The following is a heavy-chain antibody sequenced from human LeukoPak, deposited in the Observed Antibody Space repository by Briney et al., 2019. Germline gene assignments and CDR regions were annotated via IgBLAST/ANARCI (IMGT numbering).Heavy chain of an antibody. CDR1: GDTVCGNIVD. CDR3: ARSSSCSFDY. V-gene: IGHV6-1*01. J-gene: IGHJ4*02. CDR2: TNYRSKWYN. Sequence: PSQTLSLTCVVSGDTVCGNIVDWNWIRQSPSRGLEWLGRTNYRSKWYNDYAVSVRGRITINPDTSKNRFSLQLDSVTPEDTAVYYCARSSSCSFDYWGQGTLVTVSS. D-gene: IGHD6-19*01.